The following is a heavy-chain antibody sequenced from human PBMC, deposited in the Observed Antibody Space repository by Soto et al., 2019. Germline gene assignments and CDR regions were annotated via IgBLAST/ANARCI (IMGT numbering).Heavy chain of an antibody. D-gene: IGHD3-10*01. Sequence: EVQLLESGGGLVQPGGSLRLSCAASGFTFSSYAMSWVRQAPGKGLEWVSAISGSGGSTYYADSVKGRFTISRDNSKNTLYLQMNSLRAEDTAMYFCARGSTDSYPGSRIFDFWGRGTLVTVSS. CDR1: GFTFSSYA. V-gene: IGHV3-23*01. CDR2: ISGSGGST. CDR3: ARGSTDSYPGSRIFDF. J-gene: IGHJ4*02.